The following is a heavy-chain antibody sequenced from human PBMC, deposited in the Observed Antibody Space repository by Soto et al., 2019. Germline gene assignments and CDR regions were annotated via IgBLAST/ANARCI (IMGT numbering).Heavy chain of an antibody. CDR1: GYTFSSYG. CDR2: ISAYNGNT. J-gene: IGHJ4*02. Sequence: GASVKVSCEASGYTFSSYGLSWARQAHGQGLEWVGWISAYNGNTHYAQQLQGRGSMTRGTCTSTGYMGLGSVRSEEAAVYFWAREQSAVSDFWGQGTSDPVS. V-gene: IGHV1-18*04. CDR3: AREQSAVSDF.